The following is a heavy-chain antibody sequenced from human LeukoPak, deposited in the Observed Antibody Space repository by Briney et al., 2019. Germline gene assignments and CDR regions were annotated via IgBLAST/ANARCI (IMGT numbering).Heavy chain of an antibody. J-gene: IGHJ4*02. CDR2: ISWNSGSI. CDR3: ARDPPGDYGVQAARGRGDY. CDR1: GFTFDDYA. V-gene: IGHV3-9*01. Sequence: GRSLRLSCAASGFTFDDYAMHWVRQAPGKGLEWVSVISWNSGSIGYADSVKGRFTISRDNAKNSLYLQMNRLRSDDTAVYYCARDPPGDYGVQAARGRGDYWGQGTLVTVSS. D-gene: IGHD4-17*01.